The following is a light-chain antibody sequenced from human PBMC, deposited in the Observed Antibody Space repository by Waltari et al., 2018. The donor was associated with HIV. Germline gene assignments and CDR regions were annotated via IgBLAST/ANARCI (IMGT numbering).Light chain of an antibody. CDR1: SSHIGTGYD. CDR3: QSYDSSLNGWV. CDR2: GNS. Sequence: QSVLTQPPSVSGAPGQRVTISCTGSSSHIGTGYDVHWYRQFPGRAPKLLVYGNSNRPSGVPDRCSGSKSGTSASLAITGLQAEDEADYYCQSYDSSLNGWVFGGGTKLTVL. J-gene: IGLJ3*02. V-gene: IGLV1-40*01.